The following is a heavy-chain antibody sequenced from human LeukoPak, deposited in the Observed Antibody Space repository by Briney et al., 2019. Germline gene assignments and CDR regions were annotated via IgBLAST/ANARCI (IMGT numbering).Heavy chain of an antibody. J-gene: IGHJ5*02. CDR1: GGSFSGYY. CDR3: ARGGGARGAFDP. CDR2: INHSGST. V-gene: IGHV4-34*01. Sequence: SETLSLTCAVYGGSFSGYYWSWIRQPPGKGLEWLGEINHSGSTNYNPSLKSRVTISVETSKNQFSLKLSSVCAACTAVYYCARGGGARGAFDPWGEGTLFTVSS. D-gene: IGHD1-26*01.